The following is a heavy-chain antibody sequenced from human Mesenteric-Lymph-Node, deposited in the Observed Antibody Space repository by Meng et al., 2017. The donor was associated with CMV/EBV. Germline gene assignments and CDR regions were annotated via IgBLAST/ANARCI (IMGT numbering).Heavy chain of an antibody. CDR3: ARDSTQWLRVAHEAFDV. V-gene: IGHV1-18*04. Sequence: ASVKVSCKASGYTFTGYYMHWVRQAPGQGLEWMGWISAYNGKTNYAQKFQGRVNMTTDTSTSTVYMELRSLRSDDTAVYYCARDSTQWLRVAHEAFDVWGQGTTVTVSS. CDR1: GYTFTGYY. J-gene: IGHJ6*02. D-gene: IGHD5-12*01. CDR2: ISAYNGKT.